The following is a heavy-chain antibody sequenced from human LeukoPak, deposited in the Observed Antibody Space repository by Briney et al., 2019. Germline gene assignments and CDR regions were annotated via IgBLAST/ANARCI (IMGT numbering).Heavy chain of an antibody. J-gene: IGHJ4*02. CDR1: GGSISSSSYY. V-gene: IGHV4-39*07. CDR2: IYYSGST. CDR3: ARDEGSTSPIY. D-gene: IGHD2-2*01. Sequence: PSETLSLTCTVSGGSISSSSYYWGWIRQPPGKGLEWIGSIYYSGSTNYNPSLKSRVTMSVDTSKNQFSLKLSSVTTADTAVYYCARDEGSTSPIYWGQGTLVTVSS.